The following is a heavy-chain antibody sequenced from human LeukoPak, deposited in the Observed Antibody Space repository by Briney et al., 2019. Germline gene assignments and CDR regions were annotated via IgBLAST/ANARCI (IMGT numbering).Heavy chain of an antibody. J-gene: IGHJ5*02. CDR3: ARDSGDWFDP. CDR1: GGSISSGGYY. V-gene: IGHV4-31*11. Sequence: SETLSLTCAVSGGSISSGGYYWSWIRQHPGKGLEWIGYIYYSGSTYYNPSLKSRVAISIDTSKNQFSLKLSSVTAADTAVYYCARDSGDWFDPWGQGTLVTVSS. CDR2: IYYSGST.